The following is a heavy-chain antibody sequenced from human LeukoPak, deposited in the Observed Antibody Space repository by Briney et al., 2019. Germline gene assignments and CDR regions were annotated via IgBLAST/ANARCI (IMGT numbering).Heavy chain of an antibody. CDR2: ISSSSSYI. CDR1: GFTFSSYS. D-gene: IGHD3-3*01. J-gene: IGHJ6*02. V-gene: IGHV3-21*01. CDR3: ARIPTKDYDFWSGSYYYGMDV. Sequence: GGSLRLFCAASGFTFSSYSTNWVRQAPGKGLERVSSISSSSSYIYYADSVKGRFTISRDNAKNSLYLQINSLRAEDTAVYYCARIPTKDYDFWSGSYYYGMDVWGQGTTVTVSS.